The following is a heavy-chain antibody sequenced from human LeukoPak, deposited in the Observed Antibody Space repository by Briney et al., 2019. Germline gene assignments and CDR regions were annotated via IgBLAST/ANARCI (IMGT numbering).Heavy chain of an antibody. D-gene: IGHD2-21*02. Sequence: PGGSLRLSCAASGFTLRSYAMTWVRQAPGKGLEWVSSSSDSGTSTYYADSVKGRFTISRDNSKNTLYLQMNSLRAEDTAVYYCAKQVCGADCYYYYGMDVWGQGTTVTVSS. CDR2: SSDSGTST. J-gene: IGHJ6*02. V-gene: IGHV3-23*01. CDR3: AKQVCGADCYYYYGMDV. CDR1: GFTLRSYA.